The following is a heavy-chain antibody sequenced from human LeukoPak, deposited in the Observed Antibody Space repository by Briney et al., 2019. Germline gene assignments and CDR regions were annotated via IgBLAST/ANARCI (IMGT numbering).Heavy chain of an antibody. CDR1: GYTFTTYN. V-gene: IGHV1-18*01. Sequence: ASVKVSCKASGYTFTTYNINWVRQAPGEGLEWMGWISGYNCNTNYAQKLQGRVTITTNTSTRTAYMELRSLKSDDTAVYYCASLKNYYDSSGYLVTDAFDIWGQGTMVTVSS. CDR2: ISGYNCNT. J-gene: IGHJ3*02. CDR3: ASLKNYYDSSGYLVTDAFDI. D-gene: IGHD3-22*01.